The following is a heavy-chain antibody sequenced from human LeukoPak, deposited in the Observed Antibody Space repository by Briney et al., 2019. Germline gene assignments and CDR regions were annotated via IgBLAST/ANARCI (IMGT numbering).Heavy chain of an antibody. CDR1: GFTFSSYA. J-gene: IGHJ6*03. V-gene: IGHV3-23*01. CDR2: ISGSGGST. Sequence: GGSLRLSCAASGFTFSSYAMSWVRQAPGKGLEWVSAISGSGGSTYYADSVKGRFTISRDNSKNTLYLQMNSLRAEDTAVYYCAQSGRSYYYYYMDVWGKGTTVTVSS. D-gene: IGHD6-25*01. CDR3: AQSGRSYYYYYMDV.